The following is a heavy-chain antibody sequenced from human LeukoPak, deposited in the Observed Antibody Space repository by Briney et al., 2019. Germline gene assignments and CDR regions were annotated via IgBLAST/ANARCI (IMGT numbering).Heavy chain of an antibody. CDR1: GGSFSGYY. D-gene: IGHD6-13*01. CDR3: ARVAAAGTRVLDY. CDR2: TNHSGST. Sequence: SETLSLTCAVYGGSFSGYYWSWIRQRPGKGLEWIGETNHSGSTNYNPSLKSRVTISVDTSKNQFSLKLSSVTAADTAVYYCARVAAAGTRVLDYWGQGTLVTVSS. V-gene: IGHV4-34*01. J-gene: IGHJ4*02.